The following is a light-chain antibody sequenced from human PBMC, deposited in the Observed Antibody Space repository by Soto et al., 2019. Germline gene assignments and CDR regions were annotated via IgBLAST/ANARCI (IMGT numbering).Light chain of an antibody. CDR2: AAS. Sequence: DIQMTQSPSSLSASVVDRVTITCRASQSISSDLNWYQQKPGKAPKVLIYAASTLQSGVPSRFSGSGSGTDFTLTIRSLQPEDFATYYCQQSYSTLPITFGQGTRLEIK. CDR1: QSISSD. V-gene: IGKV1-39*01. CDR3: QQSYSTLPIT. J-gene: IGKJ5*01.